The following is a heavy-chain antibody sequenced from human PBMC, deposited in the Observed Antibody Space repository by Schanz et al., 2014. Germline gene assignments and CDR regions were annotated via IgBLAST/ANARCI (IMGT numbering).Heavy chain of an antibody. D-gene: IGHD2-2*01. CDR3: ARTDQQMQRPDY. J-gene: IGHJ4*02. V-gene: IGHV3-21*04. CDR2: ISNGGGYI. Sequence: EVHLVESGGGLVKPGGSLRLSCGASGFTFSSHSMNWVRQAPGQGLEWVSSISNGGGYIYYADSVKGRFTISRDNAKNSVYLQMHSLRAEDTAVYYCARTDQQMQRPDYWGQGTLVIVSS. CDR1: GFTFSSHS.